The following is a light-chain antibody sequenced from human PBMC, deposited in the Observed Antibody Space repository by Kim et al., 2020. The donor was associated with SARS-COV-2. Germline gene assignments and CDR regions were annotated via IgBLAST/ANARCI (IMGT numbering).Light chain of an antibody. Sequence: EIVMTQSPATLSVSPGERATLSCRASQSVSSNLAWYQQKPGQAPRLLIYGASTRATGIPARFSGSGSGTEFTLTISSLQSEDFAVYYCQYNNWPRGTFGQGTKVDIK. CDR3: QYNNWPRGT. J-gene: IGKJ1*01. CDR1: QSVSSN. CDR2: GAS. V-gene: IGKV3-15*01.